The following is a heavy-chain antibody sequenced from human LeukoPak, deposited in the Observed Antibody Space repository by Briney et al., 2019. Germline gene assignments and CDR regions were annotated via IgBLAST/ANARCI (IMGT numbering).Heavy chain of an antibody. Sequence: PSETLSVTCMDPGGSITSSYWCWLRQPPGKGVESIGNIHYRGSTNYNPSLKSRVTISVDTSKNQFSLKLSSATAADTAVYYCAILFGTRTYDYWGQGTLVTVSS. CDR2: IHYRGST. D-gene: IGHD3/OR15-3a*01. V-gene: IGHV4-59*08. CDR3: AILFGTRTYDY. J-gene: IGHJ4*02. CDR1: GGSITSSY.